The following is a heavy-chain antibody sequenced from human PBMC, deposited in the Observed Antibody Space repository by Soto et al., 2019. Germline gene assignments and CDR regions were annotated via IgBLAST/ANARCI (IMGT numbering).Heavy chain of an antibody. V-gene: IGHV4-39*01. CDR3: ARFGVGYCSSTSCSSFDY. D-gene: IGHD2-2*01. CDR1: GGSISSSSYY. Sequence: SETLSLTCTVSGGSISSSSYYWGWIRQPPGKGLEWIGSIYYSGSTYYNPSPKSRVTISVDTSKNQFSLKLSSVTAADTAVYYCARFGVGYCSSTSCSSFDYWGQGTLVTVSS. J-gene: IGHJ4*02. CDR2: IYYSGST.